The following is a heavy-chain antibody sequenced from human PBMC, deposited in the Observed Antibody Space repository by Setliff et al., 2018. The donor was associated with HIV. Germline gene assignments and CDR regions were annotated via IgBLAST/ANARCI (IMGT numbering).Heavy chain of an antibody. J-gene: IGHJ5*02. CDR2: ISVYNFYNVNK. D-gene: IGHD1-26*01. V-gene: IGHV1-18*01. CDR3: ARERWELFLPFDP. Sequence: ASVKVSCKAFGYTFNSYGINWVRQAPGQGLEWMGWISVYNFYNVNKNYAQKLQGRVTMTTDTSTSTAYMELRSLRSDDTAVYYCARERWELFLPFDPWGQGTLVTVSS. CDR1: GYTFNSYG.